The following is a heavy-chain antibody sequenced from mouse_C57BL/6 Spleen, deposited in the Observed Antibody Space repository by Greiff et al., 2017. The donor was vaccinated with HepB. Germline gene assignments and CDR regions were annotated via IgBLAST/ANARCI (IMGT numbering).Heavy chain of an antibody. J-gene: IGHJ4*01. CDR1: GFTFSSYA. CDR2: ISDGGSYT. V-gene: IGHV5-4*01. Sequence: EVQLVESGGGLVKPGGSLKLSCAASGFTFSSYAMSWVRQTPEKRLEWVATISDGGSYTYYPDNVKGRFTISRDNAKNNLYLQMSHLKSEDTAMYYCARDGGLYDYAMDYWGQGTSVTVSS. D-gene: IGHD2-12*01. CDR3: ARDGGLYDYAMDY.